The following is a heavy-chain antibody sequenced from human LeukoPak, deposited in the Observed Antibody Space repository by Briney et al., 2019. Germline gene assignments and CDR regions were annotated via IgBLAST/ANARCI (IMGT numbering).Heavy chain of an antibody. CDR3: AKDLYCSSTSCYQGNWFDP. CDR2: ISGSGGST. J-gene: IGHJ5*02. V-gene: IGHV3-23*01. Sequence: GGSLRLSCAASGFTFSSYAMSWVRQAPGKGLEWVSAISGSGGSTYYADSVKGRFTISRDNSKNTLYLQMNSLRAEDTAVYYCAKDLYCSSTSCYQGNWFDPWGQGILVTVSS. CDR1: GFTFSSYA. D-gene: IGHD2-2*01.